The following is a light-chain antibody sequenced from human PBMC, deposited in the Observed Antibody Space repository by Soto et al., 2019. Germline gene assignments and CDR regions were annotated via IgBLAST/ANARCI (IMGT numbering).Light chain of an antibody. CDR2: DVS. Sequence: AIQLTQSPSSLSASVGDRVTITCRASQDISSALAWYQQKAGKAPKILIYDVSTLEGGVPSRFSGSGSGTDFTLTISSLQPVDFATYYCQQFNSYPLTFGGGTQVEIK. V-gene: IGKV1-13*02. CDR3: QQFNSYPLT. CDR1: QDISSA. J-gene: IGKJ4*01.